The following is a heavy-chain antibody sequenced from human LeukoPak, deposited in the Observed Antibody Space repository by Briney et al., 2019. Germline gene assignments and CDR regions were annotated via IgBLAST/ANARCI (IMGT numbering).Heavy chain of an antibody. CDR2: IYYTGST. CDR1: GGSISTYY. CDR3: ARVFSAYDSSGYYFDY. V-gene: IGHV4-59*01. D-gene: IGHD3-22*01. Sequence: SETLSLTCTVSGGSISTYYWSWIRQPPGKGLEWIAYIYYTGSTNYNPSLQSRVTISVDTSKNQFSLKLSSVTAADTAVYYCARVFSAYDSSGYYFDYWGQGTLVTVSS. J-gene: IGHJ4*02.